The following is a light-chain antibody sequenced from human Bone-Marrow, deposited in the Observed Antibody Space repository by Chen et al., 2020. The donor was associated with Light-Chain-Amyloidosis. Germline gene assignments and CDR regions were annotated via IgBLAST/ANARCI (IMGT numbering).Light chain of an antibody. Sequence: NFMLTQPHSVSEYPGKTVIISCTRSSGNIATNYVQWYQQRPGSSPTTVIYEDDQRPSGVPDRFSGSIDRSSNSASLTISGLKTEDEADYYCQSYQGSSQGVFGGGTKLTVL. J-gene: IGLJ3*02. CDR3: QSYQGSSQGV. V-gene: IGLV6-57*01. CDR1: SGNIATNY. CDR2: EDD.